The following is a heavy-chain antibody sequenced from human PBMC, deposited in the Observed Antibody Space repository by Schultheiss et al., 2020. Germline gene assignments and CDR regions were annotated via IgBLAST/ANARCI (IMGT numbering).Heavy chain of an antibody. CDR1: GFTFSSYA. V-gene: IGHV3-30*02. D-gene: IGHD2-15*01. J-gene: IGHJ3*01. CDR2: IRYDGSNK. Sequence: GGSLRLSCAASGFTFSSYAMHWVRQAPGKGLEWVAFIRYDGSNKYYADSVKGRFTISRDNSKNTLYLQMNSLRSEDTAVYYCVKYLREFSGGTYYGHAFDVWGQGTMVTVSS. CDR3: VKYLREFSGGTYYGHAFDV.